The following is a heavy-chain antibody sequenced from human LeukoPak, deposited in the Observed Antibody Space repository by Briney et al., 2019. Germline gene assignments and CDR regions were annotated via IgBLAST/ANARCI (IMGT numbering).Heavy chain of an antibody. V-gene: IGHV1-2*07. J-gene: IGHJ4*02. CDR2: LDPTTGGT. D-gene: IGHD3-16*01. Sequence: GASVKVSCKATGYTFTGYYMHWLRQAPGKGLEWMGWLDPTTGGTNYAHMFQGRVTMTRDTSTSTAYMELSRLRSDDTAVYFCAKESNAYEAPEYIDYWGQGTLVTVSS. CDR1: GYTFTGYY. CDR3: AKESNAYEAPEYIDY.